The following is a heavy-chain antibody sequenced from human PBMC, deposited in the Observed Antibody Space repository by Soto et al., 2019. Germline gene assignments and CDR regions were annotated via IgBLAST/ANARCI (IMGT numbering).Heavy chain of an antibody. J-gene: IGHJ6*02. D-gene: IGHD1-26*01. CDR1: GGSISSGDYY. V-gene: IGHV4-30-4*01. CDR2: IYYSGST. CDR3: ARAPSVGATHYYYYYGMDV. Sequence: TLSLTCTVSGGSISSGDYYWSWIRQPPGKGLEWIGYIYYSGSTYYNPSLKSRVTISVDTSKNQFSLKLSSVTAADTAVYYCARAPSVGATHYYYYYGMDVWGQGTTVTVSS.